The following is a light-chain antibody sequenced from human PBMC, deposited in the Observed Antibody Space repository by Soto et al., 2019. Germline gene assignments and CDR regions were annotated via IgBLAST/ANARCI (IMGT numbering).Light chain of an antibody. CDR2: EAS. J-gene: IGKJ1*01. CDR1: QSIGGW. V-gene: IGKV1-5*03. Sequence: DIRMTQSPSTLSASVGDRVTITCRASQSIGGWLAWYQQKPGKAPKLLIYEASVLQKGVPSRFSGSGSGTEFTLAISSLQPDDFATYYCQEHNSYIPTFGPGTKVEIK. CDR3: QEHNSYIPT.